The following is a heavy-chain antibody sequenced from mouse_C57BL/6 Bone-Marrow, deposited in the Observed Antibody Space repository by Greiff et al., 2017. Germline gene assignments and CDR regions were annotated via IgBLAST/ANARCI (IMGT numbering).Heavy chain of an antibody. Sequence: EVKLVESGGGLVQSGRSLRLSCATSGFTFSDFYMEWVRQAPGKGLEWIAASRNKANDYTTEYSASVKGRFIVSRDTSQSILYLQMNALRAEDTAIYYCARDGGLRGNYAMDYWGQGTSVTVSS. J-gene: IGHJ4*01. CDR1: GFTFSDFY. CDR2: SRNKANDYTT. CDR3: ARDGGLRGNYAMDY. V-gene: IGHV7-1*01. D-gene: IGHD2-4*01.